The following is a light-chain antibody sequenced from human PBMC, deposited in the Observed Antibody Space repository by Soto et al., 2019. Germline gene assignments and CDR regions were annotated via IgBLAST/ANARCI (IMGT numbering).Light chain of an antibody. V-gene: IGLV2-14*01. Sequence: QSVLTQPASVSGSAGQSITISCSGTMRDVGAYNLVSWYQQHPGTAPKLIIYEVRNRPSGISSRFSGSRSGNTASLTISGLQSEDEGDYYCSAYTASSTLVFGGGNKLTVL. CDR3: SAYTASSTLV. J-gene: IGLJ3*02. CDR2: EVR. CDR1: MRDVGAYNL.